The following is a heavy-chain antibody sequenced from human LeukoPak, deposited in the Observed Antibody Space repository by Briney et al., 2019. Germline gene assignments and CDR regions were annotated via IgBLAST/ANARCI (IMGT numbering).Heavy chain of an antibody. CDR3: AKTGRVAVAGRGGDYFDY. Sequence: GGSLRLSCAASGFTFSSYTMNWVRQAPGKGLEGVSYISSSSSTIHYADSVKGRFTISRDNAKNSLYLQMNSLRAEDTAVYYCAKTGRVAVAGRGGDYFDYWGQGTLVTVSS. D-gene: IGHD6-19*01. CDR2: ISSSSSTI. V-gene: IGHV3-48*01. J-gene: IGHJ4*02. CDR1: GFTFSSYT.